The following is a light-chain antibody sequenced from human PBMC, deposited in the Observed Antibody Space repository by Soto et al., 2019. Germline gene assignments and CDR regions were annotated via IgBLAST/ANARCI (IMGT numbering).Light chain of an antibody. Sequence: EIVMTQSPATLSVSPGERATLSCRASRSVSSNLAWYQEKPGQAPRLLIYGASTRATGIPARFSGSGSGTGFTLTISSLQSEDFAVYYCQQYNNWPPGTFGQGTKVEI. V-gene: IGKV3-15*01. J-gene: IGKJ1*01. CDR2: GAS. CDR1: RSVSSN. CDR3: QQYNNWPPGT.